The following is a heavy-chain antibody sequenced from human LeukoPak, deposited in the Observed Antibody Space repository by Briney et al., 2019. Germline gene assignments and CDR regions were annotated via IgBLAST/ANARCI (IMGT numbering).Heavy chain of an antibody. CDR1: GFTVGSNY. CDR2: IYSGGST. Sequence: GGSLRLSCAVSGFTVGSNYMSWVRQAPGKGLEWVSVIYSGGSTYYADSVKGRFTISRDNSKNTLYLQMNSLRAEDTAVYYCAREGSSWPRDFQHWGQGTLVTVSS. D-gene: IGHD6-13*01. V-gene: IGHV3-66*02. J-gene: IGHJ1*01. CDR3: AREGSSWPRDFQH.